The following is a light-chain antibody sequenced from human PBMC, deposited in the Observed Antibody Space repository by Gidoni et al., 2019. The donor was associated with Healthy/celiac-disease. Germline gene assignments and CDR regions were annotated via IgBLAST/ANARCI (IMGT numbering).Light chain of an antibody. CDR2: EVS. CDR3: SSYTSSSTPCV. CDR1: SSDVGGYNY. Sequence: QSALTQPASVSGSPGQSITISWTGTSSDVGGYNYVSWYQQHPGKAPKLMIYEVSNRPSGVSNRFSGSKSGNTASLTISGLQTEDEADYYCSSYTSSSTPCVFGGGTKLTVL. J-gene: IGLJ3*02. V-gene: IGLV2-14*01.